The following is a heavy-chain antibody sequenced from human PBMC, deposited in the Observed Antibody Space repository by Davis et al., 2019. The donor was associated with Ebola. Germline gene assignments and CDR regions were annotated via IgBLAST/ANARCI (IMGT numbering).Heavy chain of an antibody. CDR2: ISSSGKT. V-gene: IGHV3-64D*08. D-gene: IGHD1-26*01. CDR1: AFTFSAHT. CDR3: VKEGTTTIWVDSDN. J-gene: IGHJ4*02. Sequence: ESLSLSCSASAFTFSAHTMPWIRQAPGKGLEYVSVISSSGKTYYADSVKGRFTISRDNSQNNVYLQMTSLRVEDTAVYYCVKEGTTTIWVDSDNWGQGTLVTVAS.